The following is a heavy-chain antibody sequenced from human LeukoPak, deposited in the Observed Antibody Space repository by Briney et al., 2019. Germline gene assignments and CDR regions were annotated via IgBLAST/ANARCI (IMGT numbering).Heavy chain of an antibody. CDR1: GDSLSSYY. V-gene: IGHV4-59*01. CDR2: IYDSGST. J-gene: IGHJ5*02. Sequence: SETLSLTCTVSGDSLSSYYCSWIRQPPGKGLEGIGYIYDSGSTNYNPSLTSRVTMSVDTSKNQFSLTLSSVTAADTAVYYCAILAEYCNSGSCYLGWFDPWGQGTLVTVSS. D-gene: IGHD2-15*01. CDR3: AILAEYCNSGSCYLGWFDP.